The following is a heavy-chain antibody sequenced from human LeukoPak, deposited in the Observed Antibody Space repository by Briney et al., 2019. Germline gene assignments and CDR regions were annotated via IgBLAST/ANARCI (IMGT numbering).Heavy chain of an antibody. CDR2: ISADGGST. Sequence: PGGSLRLSCAASGFTFSSYAMSWVRQAPGKGLEWVSTISADGGSTYYADSVKGRFTISRDNPKNTLCLRMNSLRAEDTAVYSCAKDLAYDSSGYPSWYFDLWGRGTLVTVSS. V-gene: IGHV3-23*01. CDR3: AKDLAYDSSGYPSWYFDL. D-gene: IGHD3-22*01. J-gene: IGHJ2*01. CDR1: GFTFSSYA.